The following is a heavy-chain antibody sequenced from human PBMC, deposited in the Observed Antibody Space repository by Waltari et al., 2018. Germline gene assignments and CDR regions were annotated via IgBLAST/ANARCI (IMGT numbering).Heavy chain of an antibody. V-gene: IGHV1-2*02. J-gene: IGHJ4*01. CDR2: VNPNGGAT. CDR3: AMTLRFCSGGNCF. Sequence: QVHLVQSGAEVKQPGASVKVSCKASGDTFSDYYLHWVRQAPGQGLEWMGWVNPNGGATNYAQKFRGRVTMTRDTSISTAYMELSRLTSDDTAVYYCAMTLRFCSGGNCFWGQGTLVTVSS. D-gene: IGHD2-15*01. CDR1: GDTFSDYY.